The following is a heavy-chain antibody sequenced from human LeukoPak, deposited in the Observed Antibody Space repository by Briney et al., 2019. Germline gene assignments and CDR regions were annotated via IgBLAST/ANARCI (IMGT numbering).Heavy chain of an antibody. CDR3: ARDRYYYDSSDY. CDR2: ISSSGSTI. D-gene: IGHD3-22*01. Sequence: GGSLRLSCAASGFTFSSYSMNWVRQAPGKGLEWVSYISSSGSTIYCADSVKGRFTISRDNAKNSLYLQMNSLRAEDTAVYYCARDRYYYDSSDYWGQGTLVTVSS. J-gene: IGHJ4*02. V-gene: IGHV3-48*04. CDR1: GFTFSSYS.